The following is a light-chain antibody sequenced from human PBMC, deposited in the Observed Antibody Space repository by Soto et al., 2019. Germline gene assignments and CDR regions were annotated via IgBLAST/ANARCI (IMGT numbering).Light chain of an antibody. CDR3: CSYAGSSTWV. V-gene: IGLV2-23*02. CDR1: SSDVGSYNL. J-gene: IGLJ3*02. CDR2: DVS. Sequence: QSVLTQPASVSGSPGQSITISCTGTSSDVGSYNLVSWYQQQPGKAPKLIIYDVSKRPSGVSNRCSGSKSGNTASLTVSGLEAEDEAYYCCCSYAGSSTWVFGGGTKLTVL.